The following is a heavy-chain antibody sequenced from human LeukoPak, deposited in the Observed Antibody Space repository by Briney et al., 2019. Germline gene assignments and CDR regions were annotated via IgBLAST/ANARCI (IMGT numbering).Heavy chain of an antibody. CDR1: GGSNSTYY. J-gene: IGHJ4*02. D-gene: IGHD3-10*01. V-gene: IGHV4-59*01. CDR2: IYYRVTS. CDR3: ARAVGGDGSGSL. Sequence: SETLSLTCTVSGGSNSTYYWSWIRQPPGKGLEWIGYIYYRVTSDYNPSLKSRVTMSVDMSTRQISLKLSSVTAADTAVYYCARAVGGDGSGSLWGPGTLVTVSS.